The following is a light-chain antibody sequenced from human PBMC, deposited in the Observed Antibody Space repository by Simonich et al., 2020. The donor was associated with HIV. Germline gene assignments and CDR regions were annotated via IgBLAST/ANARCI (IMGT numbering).Light chain of an antibody. CDR2: DVN. V-gene: IGLV2-14*01. CDR3: SSYTSSSTLV. CDR1: TSDVGGYTY. J-gene: IGLJ3*02. Sequence: QSALTQPASVSGSPGQSITISCTGSTSDVGGYTYVSWYQQHPGKAPKLMIYDVNKRPAGVSNRFSGSKSGNTASLTISGLQAEDEAEYYCSSYTSSSTLVFGGGTKLTVL.